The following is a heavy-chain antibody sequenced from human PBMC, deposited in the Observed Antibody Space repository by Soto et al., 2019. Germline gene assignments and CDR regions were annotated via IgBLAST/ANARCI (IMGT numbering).Heavy chain of an antibody. V-gene: IGHV3-23*01. CDR1: GFTFGTYT. Sequence: GGSLRLSCAASGFTFGTYTMNWVRQAPGKGLEWVSALGGGGDTHYAESVKGRFTISRDYSKNILLLQMNSLRDEDSAIYYCTKDRHPDGIWTFDFRGQGTLVTVHS. CDR3: TKDRHPDGIWTFDF. CDR2: LGGGGDT. D-gene: IGHD3-9*01. J-gene: IGHJ4*02.